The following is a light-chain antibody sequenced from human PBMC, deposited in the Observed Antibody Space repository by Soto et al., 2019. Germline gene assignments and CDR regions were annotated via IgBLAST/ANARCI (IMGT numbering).Light chain of an antibody. Sequence: IIVTQSPSTPSFSPRERSNPLWQASQSVTSYLAWYQQKPGQAPRLLIYGASNRATGIPARFSGSGSGTDFTLTISSLEPEDFAVYYCQQRSNWPRTFGEGTKVDIK. CDR3: QQRSNWPRT. CDR1: QSVTSY. V-gene: IGKV3-11*01. CDR2: GAS. J-gene: IGKJ4*01.